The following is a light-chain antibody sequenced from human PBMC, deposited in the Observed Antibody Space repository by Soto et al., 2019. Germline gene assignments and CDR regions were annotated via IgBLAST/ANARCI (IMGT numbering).Light chain of an antibody. Sequence: QSVLTQPASVSGSPGQSITISCTGTSSDVGGSNYVSWYQQHPGKAPKLIIFEFSNRPSGVSNRFSGSKSGNTASLTISGLRAEDEADYYCSSYTTTNTLEGVFGGGTKVTVL. V-gene: IGLV2-14*01. CDR3: SSYTTTNTLEGV. J-gene: IGLJ2*01. CDR2: EFS. CDR1: SSDVGGSNY.